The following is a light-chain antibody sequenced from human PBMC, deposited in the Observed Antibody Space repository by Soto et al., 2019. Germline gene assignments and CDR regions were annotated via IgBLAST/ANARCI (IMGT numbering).Light chain of an antibody. CDR1: QSLLESNGYNY. CDR2: LGS. Sequence: DTVVTQSPLSLPVTPGEPASISCRSSQSLLESNGYNYLNWYLQKPGQSPQLLIYLGSTRASGVPDRFSGSGSGTDFTLRISRVEAEDAGVYYCMRALQIPAFGQGTKVEIK. CDR3: MRALQIPA. V-gene: IGKV2-28*01. J-gene: IGKJ1*01.